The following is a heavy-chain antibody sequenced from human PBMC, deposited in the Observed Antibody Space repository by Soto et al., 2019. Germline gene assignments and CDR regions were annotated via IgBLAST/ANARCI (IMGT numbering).Heavy chain of an antibody. CDR3: ARQRKGAYSSSWYYYFDH. Sequence: EVQLVQSGAEVKKPGESLKISCKGSGYSFTSYWIGWVRQMPGKGLEWRGIIYPGDSDTRYGPSFQGQVTISVDKSISTAYLQWSSLKASDTAMYYCARQRKGAYSSSWYYYFDHWGQGTQVTVSS. D-gene: IGHD6-13*01. CDR1: GYSFTSYW. J-gene: IGHJ4*02. CDR2: IYPGDSDT. V-gene: IGHV5-51*01.